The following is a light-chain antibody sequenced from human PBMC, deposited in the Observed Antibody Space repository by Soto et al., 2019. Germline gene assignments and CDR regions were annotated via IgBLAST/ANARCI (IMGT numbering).Light chain of an antibody. V-gene: IGLV2-14*01. J-gene: IGLJ1*01. CDR2: EVS. CDR3: SSYTNSNARV. CDR1: SSDVGGYKY. Sequence: QSALTQPASVSGSPGQSITISCTGTSSDVGGYKYVSWYQQHPGKAPKLMIYEVSNRSSGVSNRFSGSKSGNTASLTISGRQAEDEADYYCSSYTNSNARVFGTGTKLTGL.